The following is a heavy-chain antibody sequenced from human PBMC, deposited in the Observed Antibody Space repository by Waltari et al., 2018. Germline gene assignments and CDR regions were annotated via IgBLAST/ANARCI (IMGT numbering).Heavy chain of an antibody. J-gene: IGHJ5*02. CDR2: INPNSGGT. CDR1: GYTFTGYY. Sequence: QVQLVQSGAEVKKPGASVKVSCKASGYTFTGYYMHWVRQAPGQGLEWMGRINPNSGGTNYAQKSQGRVTMTRDTSISTAYMELSRLRSDDTAVYYCARAYYDFWSGYYGLNWFDPWGQGTLVTVSS. V-gene: IGHV1-2*06. D-gene: IGHD3-3*01. CDR3: ARAYYDFWSGYYGLNWFDP.